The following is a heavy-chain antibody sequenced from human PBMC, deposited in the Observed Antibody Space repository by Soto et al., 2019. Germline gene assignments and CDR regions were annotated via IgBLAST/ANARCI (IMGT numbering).Heavy chain of an antibody. CDR1: GFTFSSYG. CDR3: SVVRGGSGVTAFDY. Sequence: QVQLVESGGGVVQPGRSLRLSCAASGFTFSSYGMHWVRQAPGKGLEWVAVISYDGSNKYYADSVKGRFTISRDNSKNTLYLQMNRLRAEGTGGYYCSVVRGGSGVTAFDYWGQGTLVTVSS. D-gene: IGHD2-2*01. V-gene: IGHV3-30*03. J-gene: IGHJ4*02. CDR2: ISYDGSNK.